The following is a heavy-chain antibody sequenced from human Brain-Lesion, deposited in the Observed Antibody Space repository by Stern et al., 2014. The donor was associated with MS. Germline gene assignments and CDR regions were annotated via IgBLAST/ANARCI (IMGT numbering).Heavy chain of an antibody. J-gene: IGHJ6*02. Sequence: VQLVQSGAAVKKPGASVTVSCKTSGYIFTGYYIHWVRQAPGQGLELMAWINPNTGGTKYAQKFQGRVTMSRDTSISTAYVELSSLTSDDTAVYYCARDQRGITIFGVVTDYYYLGMDVWGQGTTVTVSS. CDR2: INPNTGGT. CDR1: GYIFTGYY. CDR3: ARDQRGITIFGVVTDYYYLGMDV. D-gene: IGHD3-3*01. V-gene: IGHV1-2*02.